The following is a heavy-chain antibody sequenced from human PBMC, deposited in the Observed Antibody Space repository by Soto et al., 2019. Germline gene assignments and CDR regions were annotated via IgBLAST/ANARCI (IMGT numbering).Heavy chain of an antibody. Sequence: EVQLLESGGGLVQPGGSLRLSCAASGFTFSSYAMSWVRQAPGKGLEWVSGISGRGFSTYYADSVKGPCTISRDNSYKTLYLQMNSLIAADAAVYYRARPGSGVWYENYFDYWGQGTLVTVSS. CDR2: ISGRGFST. D-gene: IGHD6-19*01. CDR3: ARPGSGVWYENYFDY. V-gene: IGHV3-23*01. J-gene: IGHJ4*02. CDR1: GFTFSSYA.